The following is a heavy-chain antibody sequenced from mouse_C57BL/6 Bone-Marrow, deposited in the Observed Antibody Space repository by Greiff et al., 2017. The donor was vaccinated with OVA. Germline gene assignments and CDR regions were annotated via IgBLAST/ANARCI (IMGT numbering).Heavy chain of an antibody. D-gene: IGHD1-1*01. CDR1: GFTFSDYY. V-gene: IGHV5-12*01. CDR3: ARRSHYYGSLFDV. CDR2: ISNGGGST. J-gene: IGHJ1*03. Sequence: EVKVVESGGGLVQPGGSLKLSCAASGFTFSDYYMYWVRQTPEKRLEWVAYISNGGGSTYYPDTVKGRFTISRDNAKNTLYLQMSRLKSEDTAMYYCARRSHYYGSLFDVWGTGTTVTVSS.